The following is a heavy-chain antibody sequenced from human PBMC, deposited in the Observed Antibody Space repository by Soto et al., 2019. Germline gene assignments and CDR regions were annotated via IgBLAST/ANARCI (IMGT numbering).Heavy chain of an antibody. CDR2: INPSGGST. V-gene: IGHV1-46*01. CDR1: GYTFTSYY. D-gene: IGHD6-6*01. Sequence: GASVKVSCKASGYTFTSYYMHWVRQAPGQGLEWMGIINPSGGSTSYAQKFQGRVTMTRDTSTSTVYMELSSLRSEDTAVYYCAGPEYSSSSSYYYYGMDVWGQGTTVTVSS. CDR3: AGPEYSSSSSYYYYGMDV. J-gene: IGHJ6*02.